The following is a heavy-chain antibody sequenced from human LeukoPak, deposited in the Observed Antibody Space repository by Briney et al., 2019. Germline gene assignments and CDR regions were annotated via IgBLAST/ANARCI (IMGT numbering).Heavy chain of an antibody. CDR2: IWYDGAYK. CDR3: AARIEQLVAP. CDR1: GFAFSRSG. D-gene: IGHD6-13*01. J-gene: IGHJ5*02. Sequence: GGSLRLSCSASGFAFSRSGMHWVRQAPGKGLEWVAVIWYDGAYKYYAESVKGRFTISRDNSKNTLYLQMNSLRAEDTAVYYCAARIEQLVAPWGQGTLVTVSS. V-gene: IGHV3-33*01.